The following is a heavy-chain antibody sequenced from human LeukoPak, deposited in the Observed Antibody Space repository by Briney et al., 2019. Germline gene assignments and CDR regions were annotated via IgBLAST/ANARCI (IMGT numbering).Heavy chain of an antibody. CDR3: AKATGSGSYDNGGSAIDY. J-gene: IGHJ4*02. CDR2: ISWNSGSI. D-gene: IGHD3-10*01. CDR1: GFTFDDYA. Sequence: GRTLRLSCAASGFTFDDYAMHWVRQAPGKGLEWVSGISWNSGSIVYADSVKGRFTISRGNAKNSLYLQMNSLRAEEMALYYCAKATGSGSYDNGGSAIDYWGQGTLVTVSS. V-gene: IGHV3-9*03.